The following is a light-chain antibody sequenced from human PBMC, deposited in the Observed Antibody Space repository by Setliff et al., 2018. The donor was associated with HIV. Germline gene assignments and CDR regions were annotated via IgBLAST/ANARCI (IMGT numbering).Light chain of an antibody. V-gene: IGLV2-23*02. CDR3: CSYAGTYTYI. CDR2: EVD. CDR1: SSDVGGYYL. Sequence: QSVLTQPASVSGSPGQSITISCTGTSSDVGGYYLVSWYQHHPGKVPKLLIYEVDKRPSGVSDRFSGSKSGNTASLRISGLQSEDEADYYCCSYAGTYTYIFGSGTKVTVL. J-gene: IGLJ1*01.